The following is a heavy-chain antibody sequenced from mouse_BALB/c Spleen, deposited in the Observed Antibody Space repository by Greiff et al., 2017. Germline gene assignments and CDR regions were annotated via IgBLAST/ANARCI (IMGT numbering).Heavy chain of an antibody. CDR1: GYTFTSYW. J-gene: IGHJ2*01. CDR3: ARSWIDY. V-gene: IGHV1S81*02. CDR2: INPSNGRT. Sequence: QVQLQQSGAELVKPGASVKLSCKASGYTFTSYWMHWVKQRPGQGLEWIGEINPSNGRTNYNEKFKSKATLTVDKSSSTAYMQLSSLTSEDSAVYYCARSWIDYWGQGTTLTVSS.